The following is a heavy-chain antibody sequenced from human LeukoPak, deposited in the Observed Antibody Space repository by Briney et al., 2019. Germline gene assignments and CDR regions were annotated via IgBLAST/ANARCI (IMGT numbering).Heavy chain of an antibody. Sequence: GGSLRLSCAASGFTFSSYSMNWVRQAPGKGLEWVSYISSSSSTIYYADSVKGRFTISRDNAKNSLYLQMNSLRAEDTAVYYCARDFHRRLYDSSAYHPYWGRGTLVTVSS. V-gene: IGHV3-48*01. J-gene: IGHJ4*02. CDR3: ARDFHRRLYDSSAYHPY. CDR2: ISSSSSTI. D-gene: IGHD3-22*01. CDR1: GFTFSSYS.